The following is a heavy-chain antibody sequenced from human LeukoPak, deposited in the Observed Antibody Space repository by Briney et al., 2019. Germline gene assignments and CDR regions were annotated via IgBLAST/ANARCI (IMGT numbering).Heavy chain of an antibody. J-gene: IGHJ4*02. Sequence: SETLSLTCTVSGVSISGSSYYWDWIRQPPGKGLEWIGSIYYSGSTFYTPSLKSRVTISVDTSKNQFSLKLTSVTAADTAVYYCATLTGYYPDYWGQGILVTVSS. D-gene: IGHD3-9*01. CDR2: IYYSGST. CDR1: GVSISGSSYY. CDR3: ATLTGYYPDY. V-gene: IGHV4-39*01.